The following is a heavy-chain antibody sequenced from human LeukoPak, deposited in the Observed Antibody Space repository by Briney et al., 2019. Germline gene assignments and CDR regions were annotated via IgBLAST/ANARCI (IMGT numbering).Heavy chain of an antibody. V-gene: IGHV4-39*01. J-gene: IGHJ3*02. CDR3: ARLSGYANAFDI. CDR1: GGSMSSENEY. CDR2: VYNTGST. D-gene: IGHD3-3*01. Sequence: SETLSLTCSVSGGSMSSENEYWGWIRQTPGKGLEWIGSVYNTGSTDYNPSLKRRFSISIDTSKNQFSLKVTSVTAADTAVYSCARLSGYANAFDIWGQGAMVTVSS.